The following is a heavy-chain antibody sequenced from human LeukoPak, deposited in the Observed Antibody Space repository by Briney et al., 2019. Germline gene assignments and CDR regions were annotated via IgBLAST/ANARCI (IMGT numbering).Heavy chain of an antibody. CDR1: GFTFSGYW. Sequence: PGGSLRLSCAASGFTFSGYWMSWVRQAPGKGLEWVANIKQDGSEKYYVDSVKGRFTISRDNAKNSLYLQMNSLRAEDTAVYYCARGPLVVVAATPSADYWGQGTLVTVSS. CDR2: IKQDGSEK. CDR3: ARGPLVVVAATPSADY. J-gene: IGHJ4*02. D-gene: IGHD2-15*01. V-gene: IGHV3-7*01.